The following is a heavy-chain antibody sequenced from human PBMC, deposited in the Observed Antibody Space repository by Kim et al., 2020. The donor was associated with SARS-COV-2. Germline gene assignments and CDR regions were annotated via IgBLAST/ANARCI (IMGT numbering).Heavy chain of an antibody. CDR3: AKLQSSSGYYYGSYFDY. D-gene: IGHD3-22*01. CDR2: ISGSGGRT. J-gene: IGHJ4*02. CDR1: GFPFSRNV. V-gene: IGHV3-23*01. Sequence: GGSLRLSCAASGFPFSRNVLSWVRQAPGKGMEWVSVISGSGGRTDYADSVKGRFTISRDNSKNTLYLQMKSLRAEDTAVYYCAKLQSSSGYYYGSYFDYWGQGTLVTVSS.